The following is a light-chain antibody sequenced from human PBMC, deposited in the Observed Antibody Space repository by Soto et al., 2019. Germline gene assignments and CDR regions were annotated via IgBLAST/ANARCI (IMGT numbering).Light chain of an antibody. CDR1: QSVLYSSNNKNY. J-gene: IGKJ1*01. CDR3: QHYYSTPRT. V-gene: IGKV4-1*01. CDR2: WAS. Sequence: DIVMTQSPDSLAVSLGERATINCKSSQSVLYSSNNKNYLAWYQQKPGQPPKLLISWASTRESGVPDRFSGSGSGTDFTLTISSLQAEDVAVYYCQHYYSTPRTFGQGTKVEIK.